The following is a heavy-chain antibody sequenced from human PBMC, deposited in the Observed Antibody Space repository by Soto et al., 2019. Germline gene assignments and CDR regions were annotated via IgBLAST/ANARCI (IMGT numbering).Heavy chain of an antibody. V-gene: IGHV1-2*02. CDR1: GYTFTGYY. CDR2: INPNSGGT. J-gene: IGHJ4*02. Sequence: QVPLVQSGAEVKKPGASVKVSCKASGYTFTGYYMHWVRQAPGQGLEWMGWINPNSGGTNYAQKFQGRVTMTRDTSISTAYMELSRLRSDDTAVYYCARGFLGSRTMIVVAAAGYWGQGTLVTVSS. CDR3: ARGFLGSRTMIVVAAAGY. D-gene: IGHD3-22*01.